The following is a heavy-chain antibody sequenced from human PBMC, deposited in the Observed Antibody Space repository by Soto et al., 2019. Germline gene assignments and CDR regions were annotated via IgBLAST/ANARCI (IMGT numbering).Heavy chain of an antibody. CDR1: GFTLNNYW. CDR2: IYSDGST. D-gene: IGHD3-9*01. Sequence: GGSLRLSCSVSGFTLNNYWMTWVRQAPGKGLEWVSVIYSDGSTYYADSVKGRFIISRDNSNNTLYFQMNGLRAEDTAVYYCATLTKYDILTGFYPCWGQGTLVTVSS. V-gene: IGHV3-66*01. CDR3: ATLTKYDILTGFYPC. J-gene: IGHJ4*02.